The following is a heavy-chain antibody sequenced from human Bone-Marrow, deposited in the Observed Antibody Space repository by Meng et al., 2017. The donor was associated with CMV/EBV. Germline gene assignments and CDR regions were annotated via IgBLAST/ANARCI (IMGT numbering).Heavy chain of an antibody. CDR1: GGSFSGYY. V-gene: IGHV4-31*11. CDR2: IYYSGST. J-gene: IGHJ6*02. Sequence: SETLSLTCAVYGGSFSGYYWRWIRQHPGKGLEWIGYIYYSGSTYYNPSLKSRVTISVDTSKNQFSLKLSSVTAADTAVYYCARDQRAAAGSYYYYGMDVWGQGTTVTSP. CDR3: ARDQRAAAGSYYYYGMDV. D-gene: IGHD6-13*01.